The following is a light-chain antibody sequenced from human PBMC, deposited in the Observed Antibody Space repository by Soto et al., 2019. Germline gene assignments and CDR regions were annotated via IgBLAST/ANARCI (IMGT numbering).Light chain of an antibody. J-gene: IGKJ1*01. CDR1: QSISSW. CDR2: HAS. Sequence: DIQMTQSPSSLSASVGDRVTITCRASQSISSWLAWYEQKPGKVPNLLIYHASSLVTGVPSRFSGSGSGTEFTLTISSLQPDDFAAYYCQQYSTLWTFGQGTKVDIK. V-gene: IGKV1-5*01. CDR3: QQYSTLWT.